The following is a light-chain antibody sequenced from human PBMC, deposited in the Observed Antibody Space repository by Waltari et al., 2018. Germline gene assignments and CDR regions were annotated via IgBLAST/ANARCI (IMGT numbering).Light chain of an antibody. V-gene: IGLV2-23*02. CDR1: SSALGSYNL. J-gene: IGLJ3*02. CDR2: EVT. Sequence: QSALTQPASVSGSPGQSITISCTGTSSALGSYNLVSWYQHHPGKAPKRRIYEVTQRPSGVSNRFSGSKSGNTASLTISGLQAEDEADYYCCSNAGTDALFGGGTKLTVL. CDR3: CSNAGTDAL.